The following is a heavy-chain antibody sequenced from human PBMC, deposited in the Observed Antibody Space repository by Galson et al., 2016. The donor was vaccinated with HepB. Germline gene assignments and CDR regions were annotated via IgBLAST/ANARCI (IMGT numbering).Heavy chain of an antibody. D-gene: IGHD2-15*01. V-gene: IGHV4-34*01. CDR1: GGSVSGYS. CDR3: ARRGALVARKYNWFDS. CDR2: MNDRGST. J-gene: IGHJ5*01. Sequence: SETLSLTCAVHGGSVSGYSWSWIRQPPGKGLEWLGEMNDRGSTNDNPSLKRRVTMSVDTSKNQFSLRLRSVTAADTAVYYCARRGALVARKYNWFDSWGQGTLVTVSS.